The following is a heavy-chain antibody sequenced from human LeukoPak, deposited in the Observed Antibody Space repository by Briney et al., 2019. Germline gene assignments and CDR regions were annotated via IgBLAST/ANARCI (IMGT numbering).Heavy chain of an antibody. D-gene: IGHD6-19*01. CDR2: IYYSGST. Sequence: PSETLSLTCAVYGGSFSGYYWSWIRQPPGKGLEWIGYIYYSGSTNYNPSLKSRVTISVDTSKNQFSLKLSSVTAADTAVYYCARTRWLNGIAVIRGAFDIWGQGTMVTVSS. J-gene: IGHJ3*02. CDR3: ARTRWLNGIAVIRGAFDI. CDR1: GGSFSGYY. V-gene: IGHV4-59*01.